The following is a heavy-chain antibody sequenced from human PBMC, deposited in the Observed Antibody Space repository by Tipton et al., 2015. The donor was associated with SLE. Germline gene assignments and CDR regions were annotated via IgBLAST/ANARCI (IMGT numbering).Heavy chain of an antibody. D-gene: IGHD3-16*01. J-gene: IGHJ4*02. CDR1: GFTFSTYG. CDR2: IRFDGSKK. Sequence: GSLRLSCAASGFTFSTYGMHWVRQAPGKGLEWVGFIRFDGSKKHYADSVKGRLTISRDNSMNTLYLQMNSLRAEDTAVYYCAKDVVQVGECPDYWGQGTLVTVSS. CDR3: AKDVVQVGECPDY. V-gene: IGHV3-30*02.